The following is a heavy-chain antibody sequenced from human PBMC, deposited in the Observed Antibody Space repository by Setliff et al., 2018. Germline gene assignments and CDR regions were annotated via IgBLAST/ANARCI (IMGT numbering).Heavy chain of an antibody. CDR2: VKYSGST. CDR1: GDSISSSNYY. V-gene: IGHV4-39*01. Sequence: SETLSLTCTVSGDSISSSNYYWGWIRQPPGKGLEWIAAVKYSGSTSFNPSLKSRVTISVDKSKSQFSLKLSSVTAVDTAVYYCARQGTYCDGGGGSCFPPNYWGQGTLVTVSS. D-gene: IGHD2-15*01. J-gene: IGHJ4*02. CDR3: ARQGTYCDGGGGSCFPPNY.